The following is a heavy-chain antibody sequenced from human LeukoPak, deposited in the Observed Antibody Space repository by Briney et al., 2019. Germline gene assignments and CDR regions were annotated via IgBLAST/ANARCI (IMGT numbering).Heavy chain of an antibody. CDR2: IYPGDSDT. V-gene: IGHV5-51*01. CDR3: ARKANGMAAPFDS. D-gene: IGHD6-13*01. J-gene: IGHJ4*02. Sequence: PGASLKISCEASGYNFSNYWINWVRQKPGKGLEWMGIIYPGDSDTRYGPSFQGHVTISADRSANTAYLQWSRLEASDTAKYFCARKANGMAAPFDSWAQGTLVTVSS. CDR1: GYNFSNYW.